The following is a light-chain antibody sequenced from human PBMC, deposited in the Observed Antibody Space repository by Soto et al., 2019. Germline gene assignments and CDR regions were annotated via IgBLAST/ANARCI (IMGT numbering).Light chain of an antibody. CDR3: QRTFSYRRS. Sequence: DIQLTQSPSFLSASVGDRVTITCRASQGISRYLSWYQQKPGKAPKILIYAASTLQTGVPSRFRGMGSGTDFTFTIGGLRPKDFATYYCQRTFSYRRSLGGGTK. CDR1: QGISRY. J-gene: IGKJ2*04. V-gene: IGKV1-9*01. CDR2: AAS.